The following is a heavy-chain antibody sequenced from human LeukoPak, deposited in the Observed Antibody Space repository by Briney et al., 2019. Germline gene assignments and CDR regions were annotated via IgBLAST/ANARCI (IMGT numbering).Heavy chain of an antibody. J-gene: IGHJ4*02. CDR3: AREATSCYSVCYFGY. D-gene: IGHD2-2*01. CDR1: GFTFSSYW. Sequence: GGSLRLSCAASGFTFSSYWMSWVRQAPGKGLEWVANIKQDGSEKYYVDSVKGRFTISRDNAKNSLYLQMNSLRAEDTAVYYCAREATSCYSVCYFGYWGQGTLVTVSS. CDR2: IKQDGSEK. V-gene: IGHV3-7*01.